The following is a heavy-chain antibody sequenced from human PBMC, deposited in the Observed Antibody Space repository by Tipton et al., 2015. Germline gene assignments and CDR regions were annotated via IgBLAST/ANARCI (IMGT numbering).Heavy chain of an antibody. CDR3: ARELRGNSDSGSGDY. D-gene: IGHD3-10*01. CDR2: ISFSDTT. J-gene: IGHJ4*02. CDR1: GGSVSSGSYY. V-gene: IGHV4-61*01. Sequence: TLSLTCTVSGGSVSSGSYYWSWIRQPPGKGLEWIGYISFSDTTHYNPSLKSRITISLNTSKNQFSLKLNSVTATDTAVYYCARELRGNSDSGSGDYWGQGTLVTVSS.